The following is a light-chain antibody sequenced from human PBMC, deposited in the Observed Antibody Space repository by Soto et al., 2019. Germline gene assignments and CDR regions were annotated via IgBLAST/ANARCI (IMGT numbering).Light chain of an antibody. Sequence: QSVLTQPASVSGSPGQSITISCTGTSSDVGAYEYVSWYQQHPGKAPKLMIYDVSNRPSGVSNRFSGSKSGNTASLTISGLQVEDEAVYYCSSYTTGSTLPWVFGTGTKVTVL. V-gene: IGLV2-14*01. CDR2: DVS. CDR1: SSDVGAYEY. J-gene: IGLJ1*01. CDR3: SSYTTGSTLPWV.